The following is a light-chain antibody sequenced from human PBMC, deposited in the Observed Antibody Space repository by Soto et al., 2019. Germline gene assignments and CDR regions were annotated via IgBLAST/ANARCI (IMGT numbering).Light chain of an antibody. J-gene: IGKJ5*01. Sequence: IQLTQSPSSLSASVGETVTITCRASQDIDNSLNWYQHKPGKAPTLLDYAVYFLETGVPPRFSGRGSGTVLIVTINILQSHDRATYHGQQHDGHPTMTFRQGTRLDTK. CDR2: AVY. CDR1: QDIDNS. V-gene: IGKV1-33*01. CDR3: QQHDGHPTMT.